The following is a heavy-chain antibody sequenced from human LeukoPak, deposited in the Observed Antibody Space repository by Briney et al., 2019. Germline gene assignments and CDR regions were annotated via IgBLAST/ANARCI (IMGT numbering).Heavy chain of an antibody. CDR2: IIPIFGTA. CDR1: GGTFTSYA. Sequence: SVKVSCKASGGTFTSYAISWVRQAPGQGGEWMGGIIPIFGTANYAQKFQGRVTITTDESTSTAYMELSSLRSEDTAVYYCARDRTGPFDYWGQGTLVTVSS. J-gene: IGHJ4*02. D-gene: IGHD7-27*01. CDR3: ARDRTGPFDY. V-gene: IGHV1-69*05.